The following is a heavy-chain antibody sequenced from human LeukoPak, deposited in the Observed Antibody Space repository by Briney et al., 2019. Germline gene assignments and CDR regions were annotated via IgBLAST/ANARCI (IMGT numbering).Heavy chain of an antibody. V-gene: IGHV4-34*01. J-gene: IGHJ6*03. CDR1: GGSFSGYY. CDR3: ARRYYMDV. Sequence: SETLSLTCAVYGGSFSGYYWSWIRQPPGKGLEWIGEINHSGSTNYNPSLKSRVTISVDTSKNQFSLKLSSVTAADTAVYYCARRYYMDVWGKGTTVTVSS. CDR2: INHSGST.